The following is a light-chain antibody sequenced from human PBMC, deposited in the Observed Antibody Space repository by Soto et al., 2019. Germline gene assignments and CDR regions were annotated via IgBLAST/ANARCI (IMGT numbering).Light chain of an antibody. CDR1: QSISTY. CDR2: AAS. V-gene: IGKV1-39*01. CDR3: QQSYSTLTWT. Sequence: DIQITQSPSSLSASVGDRVTITCRASQSISTYLNWYQQKPGKAPKLLIYAASSLKSGVPSRFSGSGSGTDFTLTISSLQPEDFATYYCQQSYSTLTWTFGQGTKV. J-gene: IGKJ1*01.